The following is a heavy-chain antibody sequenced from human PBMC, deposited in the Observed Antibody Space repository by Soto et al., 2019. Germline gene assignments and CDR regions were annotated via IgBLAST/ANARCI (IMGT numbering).Heavy chain of an antibody. J-gene: IGHJ5*02. CDR3: ASQQLVQGWFDP. Sequence: QLQLQESGPGLVKPSETLSLTCTVSGGSISSSSYYWGWIRQPPGKGLEWIGSIYYSGSTYYNPSLKSRVXLXVXXPKDQFPPKLRSVPAAATAVYYCASQQLVQGWFDPWGQGTLVTVSS. D-gene: IGHD6-13*01. CDR1: GGSISSSSYY. CDR2: IYYSGST. V-gene: IGHV4-39*01.